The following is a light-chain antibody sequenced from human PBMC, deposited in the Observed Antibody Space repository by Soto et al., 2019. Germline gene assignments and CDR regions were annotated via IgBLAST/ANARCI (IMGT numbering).Light chain of an antibody. CDR2: GAS. V-gene: IGKV3-15*01. CDR1: QSVSSN. J-gene: IGKJ2*01. CDR3: QQYDEWPPSYT. Sequence: EIVMTQSPATLSVSPGERATLSCRASQSVSSNLAWYQQKPRQAPRLLIYGASTRATGIPARISGSGSGTEFTLTISSLQSEDFAIYYCQQYDEWPPSYTFGQGTKLEI.